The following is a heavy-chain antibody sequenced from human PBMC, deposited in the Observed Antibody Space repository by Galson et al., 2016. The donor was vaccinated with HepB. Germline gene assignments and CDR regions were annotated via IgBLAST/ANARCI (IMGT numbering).Heavy chain of an antibody. Sequence: QSGAEVKKPGESLKISCKASGYSFSNHWIGWVRQMPGKGLEYMGIIWPSDSDTRYSPSFPRRASISVDKSITTAYLHWNTLQASVTGMYFCARRVLDGWSLDFWGQGTLVTVSS. CDR2: IWPSDSDT. CDR3: ARRVLDGWSLDF. D-gene: IGHD6-19*01. J-gene: IGHJ4*02. V-gene: IGHV5-51*01. CDR1: GYSFSNHW.